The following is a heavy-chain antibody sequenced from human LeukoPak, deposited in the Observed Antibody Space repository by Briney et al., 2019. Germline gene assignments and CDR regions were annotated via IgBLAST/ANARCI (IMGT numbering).Heavy chain of an antibody. CDR2: IKQDGSEK. Sequence: GGSLRLSCAASGFTFSSYWMSWVRQAPGKGLEWVANIKQDGSEKYYVDSVKGRFTISRDNAKNSLYLQMNSLRAEDTAVYYCAREPPPLAYGDPHFDYWGQGTPVTVSS. CDR3: AREPPPLAYGDPHFDY. CDR1: GFTFSSYW. D-gene: IGHD4-17*01. J-gene: IGHJ4*02. V-gene: IGHV3-7*01.